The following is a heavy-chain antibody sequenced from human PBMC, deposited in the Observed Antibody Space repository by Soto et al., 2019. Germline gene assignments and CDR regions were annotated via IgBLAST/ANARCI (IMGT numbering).Heavy chain of an antibody. CDR2: IYYSGST. Sequence: SETLSLTCTVSGGSISSYYWSWIRQPPGKGLEWIGYIYYSGSTNYNPSLKSRVTISVDTSKNQFSLKLSSVTAADTAVYYCARGGPLGDDYGDYDFDYWGQGTLVTVSS. J-gene: IGHJ4*02. D-gene: IGHD4-17*01. CDR3: ARGGPLGDDYGDYDFDY. V-gene: IGHV4-59*01. CDR1: GGSISSYY.